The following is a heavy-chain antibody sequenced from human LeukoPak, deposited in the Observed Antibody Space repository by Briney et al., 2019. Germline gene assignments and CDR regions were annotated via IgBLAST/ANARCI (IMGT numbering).Heavy chain of an antibody. CDR3: VREVFGASDN. D-gene: IGHD4/OR15-4a*01. CDR2: IYPDDSDI. J-gene: IGHJ4*02. CDR1: GYRFSTYW. V-gene: IGHV5-51*01. Sequence: GESLKISCEGSGYRFSTYWIGWVRQMPGKGLERMGIIYPDDSDIKYSPSFQGQVTISADKSISTAYLQWSSLKASDTAMYYCVREVFGASDNWGQGTLVTVSS.